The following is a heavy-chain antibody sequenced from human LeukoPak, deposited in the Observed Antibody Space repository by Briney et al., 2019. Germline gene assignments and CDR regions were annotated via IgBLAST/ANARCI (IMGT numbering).Heavy chain of an antibody. CDR2: IKQDGSEK. Sequence: GGSLRLSCAASGFTFSTYWMSWVRQAPGKGLEWVANIKQDGSEKYYVDSVKGRFTISRDNAKNSLFLQLNSLRAEDTAVYYCARGAMTTVTKALFCWGQGTLVTVSS. CDR1: GFTFSTYW. CDR3: ARGAMTTVTKALFC. V-gene: IGHV3-7*03. J-gene: IGHJ4*02. D-gene: IGHD4-11*01.